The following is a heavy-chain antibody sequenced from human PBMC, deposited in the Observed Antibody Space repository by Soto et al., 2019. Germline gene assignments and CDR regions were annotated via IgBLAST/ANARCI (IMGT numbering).Heavy chain of an antibody. CDR2: ISGSGGST. J-gene: IGHJ4*02. CDR1: GFTFSSYA. Sequence: GGSLRLSCAASGFTFSSYAMSWVRQAPGKGLEWVSAISGSGGSTYYANTVKGRFTISRDNSKNTLYLQMNSLRAEDTAVYYCAKDPIGSGWFDYWGQGTLVTVSS. CDR3: AKDPIGSGWFDY. D-gene: IGHD6-19*01. V-gene: IGHV3-23*01.